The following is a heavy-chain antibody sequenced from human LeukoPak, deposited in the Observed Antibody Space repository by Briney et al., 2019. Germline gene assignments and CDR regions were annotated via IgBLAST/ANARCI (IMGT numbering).Heavy chain of an antibody. CDR3: ARGQYYDILTGFSY. D-gene: IGHD3-9*01. CDR1: GFTFSDYS. CDR2: ISSSGTYI. V-gene: IGHV3-11*01. J-gene: IGHJ4*02. Sequence: GGSLRLSCAASGFTFSDYSVNWIRQAPGKGLEWVSYISSSGTYIYYADSVKGRFTISGDNAKSSLYLQMYSLRAEDTAVYYCARGQYYDILTGFSYWGQGTLVPVSS.